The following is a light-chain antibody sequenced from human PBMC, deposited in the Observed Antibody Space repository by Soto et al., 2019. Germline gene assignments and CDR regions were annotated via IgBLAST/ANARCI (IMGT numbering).Light chain of an antibody. CDR1: SSNIGGNS. CDR3: GAWDSSLSAYV. J-gene: IGLJ1*01. V-gene: IGLV1-51*01. CDR2: DDD. Sequence: QSVLTQPPSVSGAPGQRVTISCSGSSSNIGGNSVSWYQQLPGTAPKLLIYDDDKRPSGIPDRFSGSKSGTSATLGITGFQSGDEADYYCGAWDSSLSAYVFGTGIKVTVL.